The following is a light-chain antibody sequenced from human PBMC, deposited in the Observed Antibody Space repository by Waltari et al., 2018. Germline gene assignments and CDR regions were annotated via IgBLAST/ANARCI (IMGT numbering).Light chain of an antibody. CDR1: QRVSSN. Sequence: VMTQSPATLSVSPGERATLSCRASQRVSSNVAWYQQKPGQAPRLLIYGAYTRATGIPATFSGWGSGTEFTLTISSLQSEDFAVYYCQQYNNWPITFGQGTRLEIK. J-gene: IGKJ5*01. V-gene: IGKV3-15*01. CDR3: QQYNNWPIT. CDR2: GAY.